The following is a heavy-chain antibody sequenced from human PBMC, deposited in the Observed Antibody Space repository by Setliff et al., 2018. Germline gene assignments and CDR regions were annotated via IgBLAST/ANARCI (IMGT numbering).Heavy chain of an antibody. Sequence: ASVKVSCKASGYTFKTYGFTWVRQAPGQGLEWMGWISAYNGNTNYALKLQDRVIMTADTSTSTAYMELRSLRSDDTAVYYCARAPRLEWLLPTFDSWGQGTLVTVSS. J-gene: IGHJ4*02. D-gene: IGHD3-3*01. V-gene: IGHV1-18*01. CDR3: ARAPRLEWLLPTFDS. CDR2: ISAYNGNT. CDR1: GYTFKTYG.